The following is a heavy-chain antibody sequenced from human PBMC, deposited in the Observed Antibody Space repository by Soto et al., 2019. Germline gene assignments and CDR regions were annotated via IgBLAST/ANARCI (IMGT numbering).Heavy chain of an antibody. CDR2: ISYDGSNK. V-gene: IGHV3-30*18. CDR1: GFTFSSYG. J-gene: IGHJ5*02. D-gene: IGHD3-9*01. Sequence: GGSLRLSCAASGFTFSSYGMHWVRQAPGKGLEWVAVISYDGSNKYYADSVKGRFTISRDNSKNTLYLQMNSLRAEDTAVYYCAKDPYPLRYFAWSPNWFDPWGQGTLVTVSS. CDR3: AKDPYPLRYFAWSPNWFDP.